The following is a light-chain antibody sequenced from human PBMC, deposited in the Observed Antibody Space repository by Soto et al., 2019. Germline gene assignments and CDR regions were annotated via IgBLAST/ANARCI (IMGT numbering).Light chain of an antibody. Sequence: QSALTQPASVSGSPGQSITISCTGTSSDVGKYNLVSWYQLHPGEAPKLMIYEVTKRPSGISNRFSGSKSGNTASLTISGLQAEDEADYYCCSYAGSSTVIFGGWTKLTVL. CDR2: EVT. CDR1: SSDVGKYNL. J-gene: IGLJ2*01. CDR3: CSYAGSSTVI. V-gene: IGLV2-23*02.